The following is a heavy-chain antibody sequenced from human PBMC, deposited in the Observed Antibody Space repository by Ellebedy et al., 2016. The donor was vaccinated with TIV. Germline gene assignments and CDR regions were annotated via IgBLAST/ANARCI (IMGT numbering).Heavy chain of an antibody. CDR3: ASTKNWVKSEGWFDP. D-gene: IGHD2-8*01. V-gene: IGHV4-59*01. CDR1: GGPMSRYY. CDR2: IYYSGST. J-gene: IGHJ5*02. Sequence: MPSETLSLTCTVSGGPMSRYYWNWIRQPPGKGLEWIGYIYYSGSTNYNPSLKSRVTISLDTSKNQFSLKLSSVTAADTAVYYFASTKNWVKSEGWFDPWGQGTLVSVSS.